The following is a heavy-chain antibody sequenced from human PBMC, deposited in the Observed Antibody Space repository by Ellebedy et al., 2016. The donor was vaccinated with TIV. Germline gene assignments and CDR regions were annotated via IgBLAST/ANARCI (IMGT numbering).Heavy chain of an antibody. D-gene: IGHD1-26*01. CDR3: TKDGRSGSYYDGPES. V-gene: IGHV3-30*18. Sequence: GESLKISCAASGFIFSDYGMHWVRQAPGKGLEWVALISYDGSNEHYADSVRGRFTISRDNSKNTLYLQMNSLRVEDTAVYYCTKDGRSGSYYDGPESWGQGTLVTVSP. CDR2: ISYDGSNE. J-gene: IGHJ5*02. CDR1: GFIFSDYG.